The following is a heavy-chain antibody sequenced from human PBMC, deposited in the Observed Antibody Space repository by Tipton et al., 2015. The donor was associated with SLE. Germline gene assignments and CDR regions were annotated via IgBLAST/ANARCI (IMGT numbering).Heavy chain of an antibody. CDR2: INHSGST. CDR3: ARDDYGDSSTPYDY. J-gene: IGHJ4*02. Sequence: TLSLTCAVYGGSFSGYYWSWIRQPPGKGLEWIGEINHSGSTNSNPSLKSRVTISVDTSKNQFSLKLSSVTAADTAVYYCARDDYGDSSTPYDYWGQGTLVTVSS. D-gene: IGHD4-17*01. CDR1: GGSFSGYY. V-gene: IGHV4-34*01.